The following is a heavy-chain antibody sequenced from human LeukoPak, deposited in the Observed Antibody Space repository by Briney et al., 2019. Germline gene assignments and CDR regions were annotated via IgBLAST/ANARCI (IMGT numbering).Heavy chain of an antibody. Sequence: GGSLRLSCAASGFTFSSYEMNWVRQAPGKGLEWVSYISSSGSTIYYADSVKGRSTISRDKAKNSLYLQMNSLRAEDTAVYYCAELGITMIGGVWGKGTTVTISS. D-gene: IGHD3-10*02. CDR2: ISSSGSTI. CDR3: AELGITMIGGV. J-gene: IGHJ6*04. CDR1: GFTFSSYE. V-gene: IGHV3-48*03.